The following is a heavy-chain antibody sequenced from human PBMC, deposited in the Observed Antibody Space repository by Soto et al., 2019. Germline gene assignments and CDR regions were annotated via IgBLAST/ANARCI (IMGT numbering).Heavy chain of an antibody. V-gene: IGHV3-30*18. CDR3: AKDVSTVTPGTDDY. J-gene: IGHJ4*02. D-gene: IGHD4-17*01. CDR1: GFTFSSYG. CDR2: ISYDGSNK. Sequence: QVQLVESGGGVVQPGRSLRLSCAASGFTFSSYGMHWVRQAPGKGLEWVAVISYDGSNKYYADSVKGRFTISRDNSKNTLYLQMNSLRAEDTAVYYCAKDVSTVTPGTDDYWGQGTLVTVSS.